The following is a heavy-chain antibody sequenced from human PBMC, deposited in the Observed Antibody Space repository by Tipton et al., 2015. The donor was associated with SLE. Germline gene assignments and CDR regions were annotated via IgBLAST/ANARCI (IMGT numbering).Heavy chain of an antibody. D-gene: IGHD2-8*01. CDR2: IYYSGST. CDR3: ARVLCSRYCTNGVCASPYYFYYCMDV. Sequence: TLSLTCTVSGGSISSSSYYWGWMRQPPGKGLEWIGSIYYSGSTYYNPSLKSRVAISIDTSKNQFSLNLSSVTAADTALYYCARVLCSRYCTNGVCASPYYFYYCMDVWGRGTSVTVSS. CDR1: GGSISSSSYY. V-gene: IGHV4-39*07. J-gene: IGHJ6*03.